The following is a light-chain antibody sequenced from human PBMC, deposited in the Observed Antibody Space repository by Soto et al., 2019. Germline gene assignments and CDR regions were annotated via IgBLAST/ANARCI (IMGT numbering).Light chain of an antibody. CDR2: KDS. Sequence: SYELTQPPSVSVSPGQTARITCSGDALPKQYAYWYQQKPGQAPVLVIYKDSERPSGIPERLSGSSSGTTVTLTISGVQAEDEADYYCQSADSSAHVVFGGGTKVTVL. J-gene: IGLJ2*01. CDR1: ALPKQY. V-gene: IGLV3-25*03. CDR3: QSADSSAHVV.